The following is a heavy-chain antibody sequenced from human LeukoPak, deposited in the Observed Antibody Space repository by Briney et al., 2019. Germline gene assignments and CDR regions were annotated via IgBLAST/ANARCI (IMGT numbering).Heavy chain of an antibody. Sequence: ASVKVSCKASGYTFTSYAMHWVRQAPGQRLEWMGWINAGNGNTKYSQKFQGRVTITRDTSASTAYMELSSLRSEDTAVYYCARDNRMVQGVIISPLGYWGQGTLVTVSS. D-gene: IGHD3-10*01. CDR2: INAGNGNT. J-gene: IGHJ4*02. CDR1: GYTFTSYA. V-gene: IGHV1-3*01. CDR3: ARDNRMVQGVIISPLGY.